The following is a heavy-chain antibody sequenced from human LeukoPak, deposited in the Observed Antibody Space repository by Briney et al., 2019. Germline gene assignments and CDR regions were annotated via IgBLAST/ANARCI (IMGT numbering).Heavy chain of an antibody. Sequence: GASVKVSCKASGYTFIDYFMHWVRQAPGQGLEWMGWINPNSGGTNYAQKFQGRVTMTRDTSISTAYMELSRLRSDDTAVYYCARGPTYYYDSSGYAIDYWGQGTLVTVSS. CDR2: INPNSGGT. V-gene: IGHV1-2*02. CDR1: GYTFIDYF. CDR3: ARGPTYYYDSSGYAIDY. J-gene: IGHJ4*02. D-gene: IGHD3-22*01.